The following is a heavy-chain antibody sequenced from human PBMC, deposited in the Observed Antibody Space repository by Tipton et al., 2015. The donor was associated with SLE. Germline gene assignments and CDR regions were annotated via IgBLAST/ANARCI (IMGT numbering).Heavy chain of an antibody. CDR3: ARGGGSYYDY. CDR2: IYPSGSI. CDR1: GDSINSHY. D-gene: IGHD1-26*01. V-gene: IGHV4-4*07. J-gene: IGHJ4*02. Sequence: LRLSCTVSGDSINSHYWSWIRQPAGKGLQWIGGIYPSGSINYNPPLKSRLALSLDTSKNQFSLRVRSVTAADTAVYYCARGGGSYYDYWGQGTLVTVSS.